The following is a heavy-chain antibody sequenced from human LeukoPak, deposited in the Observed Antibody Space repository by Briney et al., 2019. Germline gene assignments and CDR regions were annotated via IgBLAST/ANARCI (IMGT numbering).Heavy chain of an antibody. CDR2: ISTHNGDT. CDR3: AREIVAGRGYFSYYMDV. Sequence: ASVKVSCKASGYTFTSNGIYWVRQAPGQGLEWMGWISTHNGDTNYAQKFQGRVTMTADTSTSTAFIELRSLSSDDTAVYFCAREIVAGRGYFSYYMDVWGSGTTVTVSS. CDR1: GYTFTSNG. V-gene: IGHV1-18*01. J-gene: IGHJ6*03. D-gene: IGHD3-22*01.